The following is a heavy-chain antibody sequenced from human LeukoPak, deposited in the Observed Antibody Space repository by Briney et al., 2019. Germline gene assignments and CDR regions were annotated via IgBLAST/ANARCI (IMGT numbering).Heavy chain of an antibody. V-gene: IGHV3-33*06. Sequence: PGGSLRLSCAASGFTFSSYGMHWVGQAPGKGLEWVAVIWYDGSNKYYADSVKGRFTISRDNSKNTLYLQMNSLRAEDTAVYYCAKSSSVLLDYWGQGTLVTVSS. D-gene: IGHD6-13*01. J-gene: IGHJ4*02. CDR2: IWYDGSNK. CDR1: GFTFSSYG. CDR3: AKSSSVLLDY.